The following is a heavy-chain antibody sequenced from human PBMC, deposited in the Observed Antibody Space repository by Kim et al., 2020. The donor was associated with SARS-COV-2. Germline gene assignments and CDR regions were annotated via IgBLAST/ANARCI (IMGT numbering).Heavy chain of an antibody. CDR1: GFAITSYW. Sequence: GGSLRLSCAASGFAITSYWLTWVRQAPGKGLEWVANIKLDRSENYYVDPVKGRFTTSRDNAKNSLYLQMNSLRAEETAVYYCARGFKRGYIYSFDPCGQGTLVAVSS. CDR2: IKLDRSEN. V-gene: IGHV3-7*03. J-gene: IGHJ5*02. CDR3: ARGFKRGYIYSFDP. D-gene: IGHD5-18*01.